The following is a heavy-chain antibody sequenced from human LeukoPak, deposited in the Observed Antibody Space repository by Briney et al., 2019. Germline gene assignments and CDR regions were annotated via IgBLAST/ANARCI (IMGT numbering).Heavy chain of an antibody. CDR2: INHNGST. J-gene: IGHJ3*01. CDR3: ARVPGGGTAAN. D-gene: IGHD1-7*01. Sequence: SGTLSLTCAVYGGSFSGYYWSWIRQPPGKGLEWIGEINHNGSTNYNPSLKSRVTISVDTSKNQFSLKLSSVTAADTAVYYCARVPGGGTAANWGQGTMVTVSS. CDR1: GGSFSGYY. V-gene: IGHV4-34*01.